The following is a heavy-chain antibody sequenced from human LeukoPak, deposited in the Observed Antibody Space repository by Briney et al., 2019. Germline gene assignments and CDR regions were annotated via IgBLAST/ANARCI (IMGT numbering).Heavy chain of an antibody. V-gene: IGHV4-39*01. CDR2: MYYSGST. D-gene: IGHD3-22*01. Sequence: PSETLSLTCTVSGGSITGSSYYWGWIRQPPGKGLEWIGSMYYSGSTYYTPSLKSRLTISVDTSKNQFSLKLTSVTAADTAAYYCARQYYDNTGYYYFDYWGQGTLVTVSS. CDR3: ARQYYDNTGYYYFDY. CDR1: GGSITGSSYY. J-gene: IGHJ4*02.